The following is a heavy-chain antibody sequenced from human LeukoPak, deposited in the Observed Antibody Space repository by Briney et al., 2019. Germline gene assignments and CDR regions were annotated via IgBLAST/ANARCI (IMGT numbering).Heavy chain of an antibody. J-gene: IGHJ4*02. V-gene: IGHV1-69*06. CDR2: IIPIFGTA. Sequence: SVKVSRTASVGTFSSYAISWVRQAPGQGPEWMGRIIPIFGTANYAQKFQGRVTITADKSTSTAYMELSSLRCEDMAVYYCARADSSGYYFIWGEGALVTVSS. CDR3: ARADSSGYYFI. D-gene: IGHD3-22*01. CDR1: VGTFSSYA.